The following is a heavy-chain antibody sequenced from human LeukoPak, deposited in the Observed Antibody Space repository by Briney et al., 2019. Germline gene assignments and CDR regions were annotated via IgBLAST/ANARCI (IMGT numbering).Heavy chain of an antibody. V-gene: IGHV3-23*01. D-gene: IGHD3-10*01. J-gene: IGHJ4*02. Sequence: GGSLRVSCAASGFTFIMYDMTWVRQAPGKGLEWVSLISGSGATTYYADSVKGRFTISRDNSKNTLYPQMNSLRAEDTAVYYCAKYIASGKSVFDYWGQGTLVTVSS. CDR2: ISGSGATT. CDR1: GFTFIMYD. CDR3: AKYIASGKSVFDY.